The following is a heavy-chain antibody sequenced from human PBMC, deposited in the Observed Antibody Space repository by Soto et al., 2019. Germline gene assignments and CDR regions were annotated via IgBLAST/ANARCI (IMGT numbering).Heavy chain of an antibody. J-gene: IGHJ6*02. CDR1: GYTFTDYY. CDR3: ARAVTLSQSCTNGVCYYHYYDMDV. V-gene: IGHV1-2*02. CDR2: INRNRGGT. D-gene: IGHD2-8*01. Sequence: ASVKVSSKASGYTFTDYYVHWVRQAPGQGLEWMGWINRNRGGTKTAQKLQGRVTVTRDTSISTAYMDLSRLRFHDTAVYYCARAVTLSQSCTNGVCYYHYYDMDVWGRGTMVAVSS.